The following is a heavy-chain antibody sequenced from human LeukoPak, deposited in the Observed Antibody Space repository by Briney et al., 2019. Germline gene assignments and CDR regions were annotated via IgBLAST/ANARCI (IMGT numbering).Heavy chain of an antibody. D-gene: IGHD3-10*01. CDR1: GFTFSSYG. Sequence: PGGSLRLSCAASGFTFSSYGMHWVRQAPGKGLEWVAVIWYDGSNKYYADSVKGRFTISRDNSKNTLYLQMNSLRAEDTAVYYCARDLEYGSGSYLGYWGQGTQVTVS. CDR2: IWYDGSNK. CDR3: ARDLEYGSGSYLGY. J-gene: IGHJ4*02. V-gene: IGHV3-33*01.